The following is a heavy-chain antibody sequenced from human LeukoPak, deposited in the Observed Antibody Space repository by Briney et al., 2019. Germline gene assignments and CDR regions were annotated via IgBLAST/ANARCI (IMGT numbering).Heavy chain of an antibody. CDR1: GYTFTSYG. CDR2: ISAHNGNT. CDR3: ARAGAYCGGDCYSADY. V-gene: IGHV1-18*01. Sequence: ASVKVSCKASGYTFTSYGISWVRQAPGQGLEWMGWISAHNGNTNYAQKLQGRVTMTTDTSTSTAYMELRSLRSDDTAVYYCARAGAYCGGDCYSADYWGQGTLVTVSS. D-gene: IGHD2-21*02. J-gene: IGHJ4*02.